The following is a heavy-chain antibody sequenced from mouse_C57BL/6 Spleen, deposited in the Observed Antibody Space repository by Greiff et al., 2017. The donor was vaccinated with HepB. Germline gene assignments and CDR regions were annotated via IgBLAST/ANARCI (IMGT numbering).Heavy chain of an antibody. D-gene: IGHD2-1*01. CDR2: IDPSDSYT. V-gene: IGHV1-50*01. CDR3: ARRYGNYPYFDY. Sequence: VQLQQPGAELVKPGASVKLSCKASGYTFTSYWMQWVKQRPGQGLEWIGEIDPSDSYTNYNQKFKGKATLTVDTSSSTAYMQLSSLTSEDSAVYYCARRYGNYPYFDYWGQGTTLTVSS. CDR1: GYTFTSYW. J-gene: IGHJ2*01.